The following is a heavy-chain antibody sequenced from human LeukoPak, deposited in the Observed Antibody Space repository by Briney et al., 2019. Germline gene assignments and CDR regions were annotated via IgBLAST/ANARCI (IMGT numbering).Heavy chain of an antibody. J-gene: IGHJ3*02. V-gene: IGHV4-59*12. D-gene: IGHD3-10*01. CDR1: GGSISTCY. CDR2: IYYSGST. Sequence: SETLSLTCTVSGGSISTCYWSWIRQPPGKGLEWIGYIYYSGSTNYNPSLESRVTISVDTSKNQFSLKLSSVTAADTAVYYCATKLLWFGDLSPAGNAFDIWGQGTMVTVSS. CDR3: ATKLLWFGDLSPAGNAFDI.